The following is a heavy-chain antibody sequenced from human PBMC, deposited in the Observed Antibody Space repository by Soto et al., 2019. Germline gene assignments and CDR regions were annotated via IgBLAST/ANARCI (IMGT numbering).Heavy chain of an antibody. J-gene: IGHJ6*02. CDR3: AGTVERPYYHGMDV. V-gene: IGHV1-69*01. D-gene: IGHD4-4*01. CDR1: GGTLRSHA. CDR2: ISPIFGSP. Sequence: QVQLVQSGAEVKKPGSSVRVSCKASGGTLRSHAINWVRQAPGPGLEWMGGISPIFGSPNDAQKFQGRVTMTADEASITAYMERSSRRAEDTAVYYGAGTVERPYYHGMDVWGQGTTVTVS.